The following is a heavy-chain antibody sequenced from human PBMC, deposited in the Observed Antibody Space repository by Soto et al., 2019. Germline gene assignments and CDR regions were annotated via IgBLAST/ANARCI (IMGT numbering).Heavy chain of an antibody. J-gene: IGHJ4*02. CDR1: GFTFTRYS. CDR3: ARESEDLTSNFDY. V-gene: IGHV3-21*06. CDR2: ISSTTNYI. Sequence: PGGYLRLSCAASGFTFTRYSMNWVRQAPGKGLEWVSSISSTTNYIYYGDSMKGRFTISRDNAKNSLYLEMNSLRAEDTAVYYCARESEDLTSNFDYWGQGTLVTSPQ.